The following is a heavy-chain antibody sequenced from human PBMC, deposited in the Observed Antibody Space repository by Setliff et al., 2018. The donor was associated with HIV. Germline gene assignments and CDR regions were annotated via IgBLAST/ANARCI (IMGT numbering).Heavy chain of an antibody. D-gene: IGHD2-21*02. Sequence: SGPTLVNPTQTLTLTCTFSGFSLDTSGVSVSWIRQPPGKALEWLARVDWDDDKYSNPSLKSRLTISKDASKNQVVLTMTNMEPVDTATYFCARGFVVMTSMFDFWGQGTLVTVSS. CDR2: VDWDDDK. CDR3: ARGFVVMTSMFDF. CDR1: GFSLDTSGVS. V-gene: IGHV2-70*11. J-gene: IGHJ4*02.